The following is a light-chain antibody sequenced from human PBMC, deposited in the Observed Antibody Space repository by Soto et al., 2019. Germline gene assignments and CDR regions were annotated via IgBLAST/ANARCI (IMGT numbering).Light chain of an antibody. Sequence: QSALTQPASVSGSPGQSVTISCTGTSSDVGGYNYVSWYQQHPGKAPKLMIYDVSNRPSGVSDRFSGSKSGNTASLTISGLQAEDEAHYYCSSYGSSNTVVFGGGTKLTVL. V-gene: IGLV2-14*01. CDR1: SSDVGGYNY. CDR2: DVS. CDR3: SSYGSSNTVV. J-gene: IGLJ2*01.